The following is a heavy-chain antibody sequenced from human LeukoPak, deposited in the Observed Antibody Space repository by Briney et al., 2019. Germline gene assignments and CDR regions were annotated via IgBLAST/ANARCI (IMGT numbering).Heavy chain of an antibody. Sequence: SETLSLTCAVSGGSISSGGYSWSWIRQPPGKGLEWIGYIYHSGSTYYNPSLKSRVTISVDRSKNQFSLKLSSVTAADTAVYYCARDRMGRAGGMDVWGQGTTVTVSS. CDR2: IYHSGST. D-gene: IGHD3-16*01. CDR1: GGSISSGGYS. V-gene: IGHV4-30-2*01. J-gene: IGHJ6*02. CDR3: ARDRMGRAGGMDV.